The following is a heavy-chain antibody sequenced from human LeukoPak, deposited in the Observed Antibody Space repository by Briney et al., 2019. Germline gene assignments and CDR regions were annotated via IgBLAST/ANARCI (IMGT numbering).Heavy chain of an antibody. J-gene: IGHJ4*02. CDR2: IYTSGST. Sequence: SETLSLTCTVSGGSISSGSYYWSWIRQPAGKGLEWIGRIYTSGSTNYHPSLKSRVTISVDTSKNQYSLKLSSVTAADTAVYYCASGSSGWWFDYWGQGTLVTVSS. D-gene: IGHD6-19*01. V-gene: IGHV4-61*02. CDR1: GGSISSGSYY. CDR3: ASGSSGWWFDY.